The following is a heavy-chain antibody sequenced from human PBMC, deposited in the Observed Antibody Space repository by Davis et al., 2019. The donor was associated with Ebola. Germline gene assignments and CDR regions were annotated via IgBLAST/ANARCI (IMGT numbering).Heavy chain of an antibody. Sequence: GESLKISCKGSGYSFTSYWISWVRQMPGKGLEWMGRIDPSDSYTNYSPSFQGHVTISADKSISTAYLQWSSLKASDTAMYYCARRRRPSRNDFWSGYYTANFDYWGQGTLVTVSS. D-gene: IGHD3-3*01. V-gene: IGHV5-10-1*01. CDR2: IDPSDSYT. CDR1: GYSFTSYW. CDR3: ARRRRPSRNDFWSGYYTANFDY. J-gene: IGHJ4*02.